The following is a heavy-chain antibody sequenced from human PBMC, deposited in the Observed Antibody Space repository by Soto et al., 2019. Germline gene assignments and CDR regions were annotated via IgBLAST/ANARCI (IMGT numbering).Heavy chain of an antibody. Sequence: QITLKESGPTLVKPTQTLTLTCSFSGFSLNTHGVGVGWIRQSPGKALECLALIYWDDNKRYSPSLKNRLAITKDTSKNHVVLTMTNMDPVDTGTYYCAHTDVLYCGGDCYHPNRFDPWGQGTLVTVSS. CDR1: GFSLNTHGVG. J-gene: IGHJ5*02. CDR2: IYWDDNK. D-gene: IGHD2-21*02. V-gene: IGHV2-5*02. CDR3: AHTDVLYCGGDCYHPNRFDP.